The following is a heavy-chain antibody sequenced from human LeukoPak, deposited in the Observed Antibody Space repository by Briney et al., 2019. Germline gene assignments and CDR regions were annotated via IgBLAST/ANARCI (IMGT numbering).Heavy chain of an antibody. V-gene: IGHV3-72*01. CDR3: ARAQSDSSGYYYVGDY. J-gene: IGHJ4*02. D-gene: IGHD3-22*01. CDR1: GFTFSIYA. Sequence: PGGSLRLSCAASGFTFSIYAMSWVRQAPGQGLEWVARTRKKAKGYTTEYAASVKGRFTISRDDSKNSVDLQMNSLITEDTAVYYCARAQSDSSGYYYVGDYWGQGTLVTVSS. CDR2: TRKKAKGYTT.